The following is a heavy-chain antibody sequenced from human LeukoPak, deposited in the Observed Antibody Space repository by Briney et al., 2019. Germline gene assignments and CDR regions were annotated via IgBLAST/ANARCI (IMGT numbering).Heavy chain of an antibody. D-gene: IGHD3-10*01. CDR3: ARERITMVRGVSSWFDP. CDR1: GYTFTGYY. J-gene: IGHJ5*02. Sequence: ASVKVSCKASGYTFTGYYMHWVRQAPGQGLEWMGWINPNSGGTNYAQKLQGRVTMTTDTSTSTAYMELRSLRSDDTAVYYCARERITMVRGVSSWFDPWGQGTLVTVSS. CDR2: INPNSGGT. V-gene: IGHV1-2*02.